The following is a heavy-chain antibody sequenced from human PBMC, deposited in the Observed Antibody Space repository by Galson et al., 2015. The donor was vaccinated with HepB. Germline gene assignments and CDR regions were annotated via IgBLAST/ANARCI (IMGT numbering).Heavy chain of an antibody. CDR2: INPSGGST. D-gene: IGHD6-19*01. Sequence: AEKVSCKASGYTFTSYYMHWVRQAPGQGLEWMGIINPSGGSTSYAQKFQGRVTMTRDTSTSTVYMELSSLRSEDTAVYYCARVYSSGWYDYWGQGTLVTVSS. CDR3: ARVYSSGWYDY. V-gene: IGHV1-46*01. CDR1: GYTFTSYY. J-gene: IGHJ4*02.